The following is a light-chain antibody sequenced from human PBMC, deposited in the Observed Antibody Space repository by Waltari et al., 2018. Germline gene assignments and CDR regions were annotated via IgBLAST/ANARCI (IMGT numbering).Light chain of an antibody. CDR1: HTLLGPNGYNF. Sequence: DIVMTQSPLSLHVTTGEPASISCRSGHTLLGPNGYNFLDWYLQKPGQSPQLLIYLGSYRASGVPDRFSGNGSGTDFTLIISRVETEDVGVYFCMQPLQAWTFGQGTKVEIK. J-gene: IGKJ1*01. CDR3: MQPLQAWT. CDR2: LGS. V-gene: IGKV2-28*01.